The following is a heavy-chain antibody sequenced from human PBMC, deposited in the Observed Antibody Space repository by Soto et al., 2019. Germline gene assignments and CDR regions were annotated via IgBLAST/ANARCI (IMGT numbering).Heavy chain of an antibody. CDR1: GYTFTSYG. CDR2: ISAYNGNT. V-gene: IGHV1-18*01. D-gene: IGHD2-2*01. CDR3: ARKLEDIVVVPAASDGYYYYGMDV. J-gene: IGHJ6*02. Sequence: ASVKVSCKASGYTFTSYGISWVRQAPGQGLEWMGWISAYNGNTNYAQKLQGRVTMTTDTSTSTAYMELRSLRSDDTAVYYCARKLEDIVVVPAASDGYYYYGMDVWGQGTTVTVSS.